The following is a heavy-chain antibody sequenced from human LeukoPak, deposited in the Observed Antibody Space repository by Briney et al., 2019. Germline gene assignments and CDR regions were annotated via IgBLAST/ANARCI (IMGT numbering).Heavy chain of an antibody. CDR2: ISGRDSGT. CDR3: AKWGDYDILTGYYDSDY. J-gene: IGHJ4*02. Sequence: RGSLRLSCAASGFTFSNYAMSWVRQAPGKGLEWVSAISGRDSGTYYADSVKGRFTISRDNSRNTLYLQMNSLRAEDTAVYYCAKWGDYDILTGYYDSDYWGQGTQVTVSS. D-gene: IGHD3-9*01. CDR1: GFTFSNYA. V-gene: IGHV3-23*01.